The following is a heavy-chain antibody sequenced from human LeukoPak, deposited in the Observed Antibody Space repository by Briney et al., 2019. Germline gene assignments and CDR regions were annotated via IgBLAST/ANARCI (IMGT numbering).Heavy chain of an antibody. D-gene: IGHD3-10*01. CDR1: GFTFDDYA. CDR3: AKEGRVLYYFDY. CDR2: ISWNSGSI. J-gene: IGHJ4*02. V-gene: IGHV3-9*01. Sequence: PGGSLRLSCAASGFTFDDYAMHWVRQAPGKGLEWVSGISWNSGSIGYADSVKGRFTISRDNAKNSLYLQMNSLRAEDTALYYCAKEGRVLYYFDYWGQGTLVTVSS.